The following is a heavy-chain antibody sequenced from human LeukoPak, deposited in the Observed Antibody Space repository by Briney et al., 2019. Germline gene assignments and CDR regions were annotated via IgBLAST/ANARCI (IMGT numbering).Heavy chain of an antibody. V-gene: IGHV3-30*18. CDR3: ANLYCSSTSCAAGHDY. D-gene: IGHD2-2*01. CDR1: GFTFSNYG. J-gene: IGHJ4*02. CDR2: ISYDGSNK. Sequence: GGSLRLSCAASGFTFSNYGMHWVRQAPGKGLEWVAVISYDGSNKYYADSVKGRFTISRDNSKNTLYLQMNSLRAEDTAVYYCANLYCSSTSCAAGHDYWGQGTLVTVSS.